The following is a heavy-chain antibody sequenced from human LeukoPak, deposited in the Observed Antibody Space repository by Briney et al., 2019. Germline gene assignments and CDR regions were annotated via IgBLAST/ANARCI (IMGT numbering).Heavy chain of an antibody. CDR2: MDQDGKEK. CDR3: AKNLHYDSHDF. D-gene: IGHD3-3*01. V-gene: IGHV3-7*01. Sequence: PGGSLRLSCAASGFIFSNSWMSWFRQVPRKGLEWVANMDQDGKEKNYVASVKGRFTISRDNTKNSLFLQMNSLTAEDTAVYYCAKNLHYDSHDFWGRGALVTVSS. J-gene: IGHJ4*02. CDR1: GFIFSNSW.